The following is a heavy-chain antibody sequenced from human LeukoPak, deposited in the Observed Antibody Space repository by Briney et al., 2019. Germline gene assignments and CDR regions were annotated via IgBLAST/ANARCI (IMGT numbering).Heavy chain of an antibody. CDR2: ISSSGSTI. D-gene: IGHD2-2*01. Sequence: GGSLRLSCAASGFTFSDYYMSWIRQAPGKGLEWVSYISSSGSTIYYADSVKGRFTISRDNAKNSLYLQMNSLRAEDTAVYYCARDLVGYCSSTSCPAFDYWGQGTLVTVSS. CDR1: GFTFSDYY. V-gene: IGHV3-11*04. J-gene: IGHJ4*02. CDR3: ARDLVGYCSSTSCPAFDY.